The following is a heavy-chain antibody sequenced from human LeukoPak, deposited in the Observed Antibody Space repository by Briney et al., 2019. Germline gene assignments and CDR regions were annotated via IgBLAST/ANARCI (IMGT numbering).Heavy chain of an antibody. CDR3: ARDYDILTGSPFDY. J-gene: IGHJ4*02. CDR1: GGSISSYY. Sequence: SETLSLTCTVSGGSISSYYWSWIRQPAGKGLEWIGRIYTSGSTNYNPYLKSRVTMSVDTSKNQFSLKLSSVTAADTAVYYCARDYDILTGSPFDYWGQGTLVTVSS. V-gene: IGHV4-4*07. D-gene: IGHD3-9*01. CDR2: IYTSGST.